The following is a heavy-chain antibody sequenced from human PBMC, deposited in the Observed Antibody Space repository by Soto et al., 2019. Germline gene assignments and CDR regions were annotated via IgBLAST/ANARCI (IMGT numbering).Heavy chain of an antibody. CDR2: IDPSDSQT. D-gene: IGHD5-18*01. CDR3: ARQIYDADTGPNFQYYFDA. Sequence: GESLKLSCKGSGYSFAGYWITWVRQKPGKGLEWMGRIDPSDSQTYYSPSFRGHVTISVTKSITTVFLQWSSLRASDTAMYYCARQIYDADTGPNFQYYFDAWGQGTPVTVSS. J-gene: IGHJ4*02. CDR1: GYSFAGYW. V-gene: IGHV5-10-1*01.